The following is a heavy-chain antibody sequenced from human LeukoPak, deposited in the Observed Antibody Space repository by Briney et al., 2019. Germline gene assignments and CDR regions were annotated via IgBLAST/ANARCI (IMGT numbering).Heavy chain of an antibody. Sequence: GGSLRLSCAAFGFTFSDYYMSWVRQAPGKGLEWVSVIHSGGSTYYADSVKGRFTISRDNSRNTLYLQMNSLRAEDTAVYYCARDRQDGYSPRDWGQGTLVTVSS. CDR2: IHSGGST. D-gene: IGHD5-24*01. CDR3: ARDRQDGYSPRD. CDR1: GFTFSDYY. V-gene: IGHV3-53*01. J-gene: IGHJ4*02.